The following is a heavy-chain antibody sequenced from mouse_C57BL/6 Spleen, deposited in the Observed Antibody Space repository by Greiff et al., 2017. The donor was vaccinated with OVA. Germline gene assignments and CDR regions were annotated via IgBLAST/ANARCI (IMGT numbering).Heavy chain of an antibody. CDR3: ARGGLFSYAMDY. V-gene: IGHV1-50*01. Sequence: QVQLQQPGAELVKPGASVKLSCKASGYTFTSYWMQWVKQRPGQGLEWIGEIDPSDSYTNYNQKFKGKATLTVDTSSSTAYMQLSSLTSEDSAVNYCARGGLFSYAMDYWGQGTSVTVSS. D-gene: IGHD1-1*02. J-gene: IGHJ4*01. CDR1: GYTFTSYW. CDR2: IDPSDSYT.